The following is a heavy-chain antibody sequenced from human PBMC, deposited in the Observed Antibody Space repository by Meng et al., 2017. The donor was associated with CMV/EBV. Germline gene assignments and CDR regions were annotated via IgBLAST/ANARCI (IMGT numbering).Heavy chain of an antibody. Sequence: LTESGPVLVKPTQPLTVTCSFSGFSLSTGSGGVGCTRQPPGRALERLALIYWDDDKRSSPSLKSSLTIPIAISKDTSVLTITHMDPVETATYSCAHGFEGRGRNWFDYWGQGTLVTVSS. CDR2: IYWDDDK. D-gene: IGHD3-10*01. CDR1: GFSLSTGSGG. V-gene: IGHV2-5*02. J-gene: IGHJ5*01. CDR3: AHGFEGRGRNWFDY.